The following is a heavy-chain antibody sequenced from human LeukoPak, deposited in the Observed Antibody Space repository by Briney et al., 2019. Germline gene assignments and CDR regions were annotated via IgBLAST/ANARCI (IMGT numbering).Heavy chain of an antibody. J-gene: IGHJ4*02. CDR2: IYYSGST. D-gene: IGHD6-13*01. V-gene: IGHV4-39*07. CDR3: ARVTGYMTEDYFDY. Sequence: SETLSLTCTVSGGSISSSSYYWGWIRQPPGKGLEWIGSIYYSGSTYYNPSLKSRVTISVDTSKNQFSLKLSSVTAADTAVYYCARVTGYMTEDYFDYWGQGTLVTVSS. CDR1: GGSISSSSYY.